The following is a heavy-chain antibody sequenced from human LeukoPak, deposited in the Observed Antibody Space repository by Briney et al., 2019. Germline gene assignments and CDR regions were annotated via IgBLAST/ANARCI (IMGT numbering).Heavy chain of an antibody. V-gene: IGHV3-7*01. CDR3: ATLWAYTSWGGDY. Sequence: GGSLRLSCAASGFTFSTSWMNWVRQTPGKGLEWVARIKEDGSEKYYLDSVEGRFTISRDNIKNSLYLQMNSLRDEDTAVYYCATLWAYTSWGGDYWGQGTLVTVSP. J-gene: IGHJ4*02. D-gene: IGHD7-27*01. CDR1: GFTFSTSW. CDR2: IKEDGSEK.